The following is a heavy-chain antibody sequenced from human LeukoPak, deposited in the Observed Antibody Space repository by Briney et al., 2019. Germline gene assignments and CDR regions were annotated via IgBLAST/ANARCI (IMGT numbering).Heavy chain of an antibody. CDR2: ITGSHGRT. CDR1: GFTFSSFA. Sequence: GGSLRLSSAASGFTFSSFAMTWVRQAPGKGLEWVSSITGSHGRTYTTDSVKGRFTISRDNSQNTLYLQMNSLRAEDTAVYYCTKDPNGDYIGAFDPWGQGTLVTVSS. V-gene: IGHV3-23*01. CDR3: TKDPNGDYIGAFDP. D-gene: IGHD4-17*01. J-gene: IGHJ5*02.